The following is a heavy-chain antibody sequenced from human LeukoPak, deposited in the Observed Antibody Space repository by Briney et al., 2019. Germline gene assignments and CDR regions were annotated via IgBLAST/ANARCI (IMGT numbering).Heavy chain of an antibody. V-gene: IGHV4-61*02. CDR3: ASGPTAFGDYVWGSYRFRYFDY. CDR2: IYTSGST. CDR1: GGSISSSSYY. D-gene: IGHD3-16*02. J-gene: IGHJ4*02. Sequence: SETLCLTCTVSGGSISSSSYYWGWIRQPAGKGLEWIGRIYTSGSTNYNPSLKSRVTMSVDTSKNQFSLKLSSVTAADTAVYYCASGPTAFGDYVWGSYRFRYFDYWGQGTLVTVSS.